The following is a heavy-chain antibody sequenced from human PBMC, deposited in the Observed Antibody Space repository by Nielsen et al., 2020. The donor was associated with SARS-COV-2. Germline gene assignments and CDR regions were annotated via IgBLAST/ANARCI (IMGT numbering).Heavy chain of an antibody. J-gene: IGHJ4*02. D-gene: IGHD6-13*01. V-gene: IGHV3-23*01. CDR2: ISGSGGST. CDR3: ARDGPRLIAAAAYYFDY. CDR1: GFTFSNYA. Sequence: GESLKISCAASGFTFSNYAMSWVRQAPGKGLEWVSAISGSGGSTYYADSVKGRFTISRDNSKNTLYLQMNSLRAEDTAVYYCARDGPRLIAAAAYYFDYWGQGTRVTVSS.